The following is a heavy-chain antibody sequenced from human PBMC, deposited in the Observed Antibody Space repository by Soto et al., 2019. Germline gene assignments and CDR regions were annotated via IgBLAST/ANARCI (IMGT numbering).Heavy chain of an antibody. Sequence: ASVKVSCKASGYTVTSYRISWVRQAPGQRLERMGWISAYNGNTNYAQKLQGRVTMTTDTSTSTAYRELRSLRSDDMGVYYCVRGPYSISWPDAFDIWGQGTMVTVSS. D-gene: IGHD6-13*01. CDR1: GYTVTSYR. V-gene: IGHV1-18*03. CDR2: ISAYNGNT. CDR3: VRGPYSISWPDAFDI. J-gene: IGHJ3*02.